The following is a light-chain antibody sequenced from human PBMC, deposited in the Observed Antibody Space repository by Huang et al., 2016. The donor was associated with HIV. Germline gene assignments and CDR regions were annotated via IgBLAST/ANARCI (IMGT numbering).Light chain of an antibody. J-gene: IGKJ2*01. Sequence: EIVMTQSPATLSVSPGKRVTLSCRASQNIDSNLAWYQQKPGQAPRRLMSGASTRATGIPARFSGSGSGTDFTLTISSLQPEDSGVYYCQQFHNWPPYTFGQGTNVEIK. V-gene: IGKV3-15*01. CDR3: QQFHNWPPYT. CDR1: QNIDSN. CDR2: GAS.